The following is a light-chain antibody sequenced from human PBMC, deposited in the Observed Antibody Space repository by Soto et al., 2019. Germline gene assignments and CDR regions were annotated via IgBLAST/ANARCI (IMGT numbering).Light chain of an antibody. CDR1: QSISSW. Sequence: DIQMTQSPSTLSAYVGDRVTITCRASQSISSWVAWYQQKPGKAPKLLIYDVSSLESGVPSRFSGSGSGTEFTLTISSLQPDDFATYYCQLYNSFWTFGQGTKVETK. CDR3: QLYNSFWT. J-gene: IGKJ1*01. V-gene: IGKV1-5*01. CDR2: DVS.